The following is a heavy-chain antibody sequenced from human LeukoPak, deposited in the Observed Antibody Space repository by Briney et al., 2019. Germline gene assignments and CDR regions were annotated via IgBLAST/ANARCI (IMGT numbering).Heavy chain of an antibody. D-gene: IGHD6-19*01. J-gene: IGHJ4*02. CDR3: AKDQGSGFDY. Sequence: GGSLRLSCAASGFTFSNYEMHWVRQAPGKGLEWVSYISSSGSDIYYADSVKGRFTISRDNSKNTLYLQMNSLRAEDTAVYYCAKDQGSGFDYWGQGTLVAVSS. V-gene: IGHV3-48*03. CDR1: GFTFSNYE. CDR2: ISSSGSDI.